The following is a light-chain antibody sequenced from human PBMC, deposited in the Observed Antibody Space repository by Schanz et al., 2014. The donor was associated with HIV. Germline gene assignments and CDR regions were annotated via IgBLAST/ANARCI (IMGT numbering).Light chain of an antibody. CDR1: QSISTW. Sequence: DIQMTQSPSTLSASVGDRVTITCRASQSISTWLAWYQQKPGKAPKLLIYKISSLEGGVPSRFSGSGSGTEFTLTISSLQPEDIATYYCQQYDNLQTFGQGTRLEIK. V-gene: IGKV1-5*03. CDR3: QQYDNLQT. J-gene: IGKJ5*01. CDR2: KIS.